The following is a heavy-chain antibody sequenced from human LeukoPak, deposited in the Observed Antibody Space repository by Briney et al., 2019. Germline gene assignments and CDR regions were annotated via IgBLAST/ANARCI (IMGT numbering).Heavy chain of an antibody. CDR3: ARVKEYYGSGSYFRY. J-gene: IGHJ4*02. D-gene: IGHD3-10*01. CDR1: GYTFTGYY. CDR2: INPNSGGT. Sequence: ASVKVSCKASGYTFTGYYMHWVRQAPGQGFEWMGWINPNSGGTNYAQKFQGRVTMTRDTSISTAYMELSRLRSDDTAVYYCARVKEYYGSGSYFRYWGQGTPVTVSS. V-gene: IGHV1-2*02.